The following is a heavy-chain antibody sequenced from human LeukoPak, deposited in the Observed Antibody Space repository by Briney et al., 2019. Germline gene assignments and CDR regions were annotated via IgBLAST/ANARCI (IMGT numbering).Heavy chain of an antibody. CDR1: GGTFSSYA. D-gene: IGHD5-12*01. J-gene: IGHJ6*02. CDR3: ARARGDYDSYYYYYYGMDV. Sequence: ASVKVSCKASGGTFSSYAISWVRQAPGQGLEWMGGITPIFGTANYAQKFQGRVTITADESTSTAYMKLSSLRSEDTAVYYCARARGDYDSYYYYYYGMDVWGQGTRSPSP. V-gene: IGHV1-69*13. CDR2: ITPIFGTA.